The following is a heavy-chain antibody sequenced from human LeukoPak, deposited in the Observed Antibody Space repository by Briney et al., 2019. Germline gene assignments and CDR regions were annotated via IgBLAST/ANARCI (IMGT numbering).Heavy chain of an antibody. V-gene: IGHV1-69*01. Sequence: GGSLRLSCAASGFTFSSYAISWVRQAPGQGLEWMGGIIPIFGTANYAQKFQGRVTITADESTSTAYMELSSLRSEDTAVYYCARTITKGLYYYYYYMDVWGKGTTVTVSS. CDR3: ARTITKGLYYYYYYMDV. D-gene: IGHD1-20*01. CDR1: GFTFSSYA. CDR2: IIPIFGTA. J-gene: IGHJ6*03.